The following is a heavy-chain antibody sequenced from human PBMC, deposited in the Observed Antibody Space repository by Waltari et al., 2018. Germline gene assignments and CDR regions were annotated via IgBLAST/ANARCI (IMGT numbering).Heavy chain of an antibody. CDR3: ARAVTGKEYFPY. V-gene: IGHV1-69*01. CDR1: GGSFRPSA. CDR2: ITPVFNTP. J-gene: IGHJ1*01. D-gene: IGHD6-19*01. Sequence: QVQVVQSGAEVKRPASSVKVSCKPSGGSFRPSAMSWVRQAPGQGLEWMGGITPVFNTPTYARNLQGRVSITADESTETVYMELRSLTSDDTALYYCARAVTGKEYFPYWGQGTLVVVSS.